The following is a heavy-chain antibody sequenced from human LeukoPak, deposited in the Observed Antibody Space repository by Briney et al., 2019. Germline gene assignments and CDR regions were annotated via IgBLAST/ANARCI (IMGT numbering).Heavy chain of an antibody. D-gene: IGHD3-10*01. CDR1: GGSFSGYY. V-gene: IGHV4-34*09. CDR2: IYYSGST. Sequence: SETLSLTCAVYGGSFSGYYWSWIRQPPGKGLEWIGYIYYSGSTYYNPSLKSRVTISVDTSKNQFSLKLSSVTAAGTAVYYCARVKSGTMVRGVISHYYYGMDVWGQGTTVTVSS. CDR3: ARVKSGTMVRGVISHYYYGMDV. J-gene: IGHJ6*02.